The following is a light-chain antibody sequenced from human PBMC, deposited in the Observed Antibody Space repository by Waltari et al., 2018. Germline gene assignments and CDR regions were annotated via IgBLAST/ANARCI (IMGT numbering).Light chain of an antibody. CDR1: IRDMGIYNY. V-gene: IGLV2-11*01. CDR3: CSSAGNSL. CDR2: DVN. Sequence: QSALTQPRSVSRSPGQSVTISCTGTIRDMGIYNYVSWYQQHPGKAPKLMIDDVNKRPSVVPDRFSGSKSGNTASLTISGLQAEDEADYYCCSSAGNSLFGGGTKLTVL. J-gene: IGLJ3*02.